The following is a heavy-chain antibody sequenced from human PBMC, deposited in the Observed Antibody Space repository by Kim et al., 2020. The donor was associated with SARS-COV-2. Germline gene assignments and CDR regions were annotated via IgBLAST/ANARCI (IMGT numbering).Heavy chain of an antibody. D-gene: IGHD3-3*01. J-gene: IGHJ4*02. CDR1: GFTFSSYG. CDR3: ARDFMVGGVVTTDY. CDR2: IWYDGSNK. Sequence: GSLRLSCAASGFTFSSYGMHWVRQAPGKGLEWVAVIWYDGSNKYYADSVKGRFTISRDNSKKTLYLQMNSLRAEDTAVYYCARDFMVGGVVTTDYWGQGTLVTVSS. V-gene: IGHV3-33*01.